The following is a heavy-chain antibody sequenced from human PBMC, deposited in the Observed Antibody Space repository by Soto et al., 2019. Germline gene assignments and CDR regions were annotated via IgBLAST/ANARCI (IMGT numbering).Heavy chain of an antibody. Sequence: GGSLRLSCVASGFTFSDYVMTWVRQAPEKGLEWVSTISVGGGSAYYADSVKGRFAISRDNSKNTLYLQLNSLRAEDTAVYYCATFMTVTGPGWGRASEYWGQGTRVTVSS. J-gene: IGHJ4*02. CDR3: ATFMTVTGPGWGRASEY. CDR1: GFTFSDYV. D-gene: IGHD6-19*01. CDR2: ISVGGGSA. V-gene: IGHV3-23*01.